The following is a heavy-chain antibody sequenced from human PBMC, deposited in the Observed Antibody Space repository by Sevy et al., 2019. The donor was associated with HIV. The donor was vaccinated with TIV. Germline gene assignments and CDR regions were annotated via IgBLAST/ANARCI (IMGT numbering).Heavy chain of an antibody. D-gene: IGHD3-22*01. V-gene: IGHV3-23*01. CDR3: AGGRFDSSGSFDAFDI. CDR1: GITFKNYA. J-gene: IGHJ3*02. Sequence: GGSLRLSCAASGITFKNYAMNWVRQAPGKGLNWVSSIFGSGGTTYYADSVRGRFTISRDNSKNTLFLQMNSLRTEDTALYYCAGGRFDSSGSFDAFDIWGQGTMVTVSS. CDR2: IFGSGGTT.